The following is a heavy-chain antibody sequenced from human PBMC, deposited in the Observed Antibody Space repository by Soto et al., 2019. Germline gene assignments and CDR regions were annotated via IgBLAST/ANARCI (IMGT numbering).Heavy chain of an antibody. CDR1: GFTFSSYG. CDR2: ISYDGSNK. V-gene: IGHV3-30*18. CDR3: AKDQGCSGGSCYPGYFDY. Sequence: QVQLVESGGGVVQPGRSLRLSCAASGFTFSSYGMHWVRQAPGKGLEWVAVISYDGSNKYYADSVKGRFTISRDNSKNTLYHQMNSLRAEDTAGYYCAKDQGCSGGSCYPGYFDYWGQGNLVTVSS. J-gene: IGHJ4*02. D-gene: IGHD2-15*01.